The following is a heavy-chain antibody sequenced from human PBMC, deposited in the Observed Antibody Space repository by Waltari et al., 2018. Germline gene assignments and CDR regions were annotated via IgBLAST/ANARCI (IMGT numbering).Heavy chain of an antibody. CDR1: GFTCGSFS. V-gene: IGHV3-48*01. CDR3: ARGSAAGIAS. CDR2: IGLGGGPV. D-gene: IGHD6-13*01. Sequence: EVQLVESGGGLVQPGGSLRLSCEASGFTCGSFSMHWVRQGPGKGLEWISYIGLGGGPVHYADSVKGRFTIFRDNDKNSLYLEMNSLRAEDTGLYYCARGSAAGIASWGQGTLVTVSS. J-gene: IGHJ5*01.